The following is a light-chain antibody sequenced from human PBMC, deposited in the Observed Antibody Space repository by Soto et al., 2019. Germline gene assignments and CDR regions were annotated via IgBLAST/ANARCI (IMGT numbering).Light chain of an antibody. J-gene: IGKJ1*01. CDR2: GAS. V-gene: IGKV3-20*01. CDR3: QQYGTSPWT. CDR1: QSVTGSY. Sequence: EIVLTQSPGTLSLSPVERATLSCMASQSVTGSYLAWYQQTPGQAPRLLIHGASSRASDIPDRFSASGSGTDFTLTISRLEPEDFAVYYCQQYGTSPWTFGQGTKVDIK.